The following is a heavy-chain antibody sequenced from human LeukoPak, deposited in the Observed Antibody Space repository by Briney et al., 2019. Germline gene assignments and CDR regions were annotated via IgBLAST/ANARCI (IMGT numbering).Heavy chain of an antibody. D-gene: IGHD4-23*01. Sequence: ASVKVSCKASGYTFTGYYMHWVRQAPGQGLEWMGWINPNSGGTNYAQKFQGRVTMTRGTSISTAYMELSRLRSEDTAVYYCARATTVVTAEYFQHWGQGTLVTVSS. V-gene: IGHV1-2*02. CDR3: ARATTVVTAEYFQH. CDR1: GYTFTGYY. J-gene: IGHJ1*01. CDR2: INPNSGGT.